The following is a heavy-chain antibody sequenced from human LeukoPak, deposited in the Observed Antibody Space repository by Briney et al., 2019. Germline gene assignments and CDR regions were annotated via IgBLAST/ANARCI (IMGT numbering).Heavy chain of an antibody. CDR1: GASISSSSYY. V-gene: IGHV4-39*01. D-gene: IGHD2-2*01. Sequence: SETLSLTCTVSGASISSSSYYWGWIRQPPGKGLEWIGSIYYGGSTYYNPSLKSRVTISVDTSKNQFSLKLSSVTAADTAVYYCARQYCSSTSCYYYYYYGMDVWGQGTTVTVSS. CDR2: IYYGGST. CDR3: ARQYCSSTSCYYYYYYGMDV. J-gene: IGHJ6*02.